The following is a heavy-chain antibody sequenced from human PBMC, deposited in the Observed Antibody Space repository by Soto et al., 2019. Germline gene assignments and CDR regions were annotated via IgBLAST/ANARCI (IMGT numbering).Heavy chain of an antibody. CDR3: ARHYDILTGYYRD. CDR2: IYYSGST. CDR1: GGSISSSSYY. D-gene: IGHD3-9*01. V-gene: IGHV4-39*01. Sequence: SETLSLTCTVSGGSISSSSYYWVWIRQPPGKGLEWIGSIYYSGSTYYNPSLKSRVTISVDTSKNQFSLKLSSVTAADTAVYYCARHYDILTGYYRDWGQGTLVTVSS. J-gene: IGHJ4*02.